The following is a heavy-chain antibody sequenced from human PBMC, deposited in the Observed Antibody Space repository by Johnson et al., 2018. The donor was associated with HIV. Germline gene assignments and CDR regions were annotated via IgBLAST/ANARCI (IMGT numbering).Heavy chain of an antibody. CDR2: IKQDGSEK. CDR1: GFTFSSYW. Sequence: EVQLVESGGCLVQPGGSLRLSCAASGFTFSSYWMSWVRQAPGKGLEWVANIKQDGSEKYYVDSVKGRFTISRDNAKNSLYLQMNSLRAEDTAVYYCARSCPRWAAAGGAFDIWGQGTMVTVSS. CDR3: ARSCPRWAAAGGAFDI. D-gene: IGHD6-13*01. V-gene: IGHV3-7*01. J-gene: IGHJ3*02.